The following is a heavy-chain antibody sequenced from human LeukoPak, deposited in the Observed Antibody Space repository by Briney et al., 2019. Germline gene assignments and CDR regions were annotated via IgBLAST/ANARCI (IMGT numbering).Heavy chain of an antibody. V-gene: IGHV1-69*13. Sequence: SVKVSCKASGGTFIGYAISWVRQAPGQGLEWMGGIIPIFGTANYAQKFQGRVTITADESTSTAYMELSSLRSEDTAVYYCASPSDFWSGYYTGVYVNYYYYGMDVWGQGTTVTVSS. CDR3: ASPSDFWSGYYTGVYVNYYYYGMDV. CDR1: GGTFIGYA. CDR2: IIPIFGTA. J-gene: IGHJ6*02. D-gene: IGHD3-3*01.